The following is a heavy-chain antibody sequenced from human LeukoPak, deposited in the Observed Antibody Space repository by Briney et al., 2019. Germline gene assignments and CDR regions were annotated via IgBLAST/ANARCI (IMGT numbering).Heavy chain of an antibody. V-gene: IGHV3-21*01. Sequence: GGSLRLSCAASGFTFSSYSMNWVRQAPGKGLEWVSSISSSSSYIYYADSVKGRFTISRDNAKNSLYLQMNSLRAEDTAVYYCGREDFDYGDYDDASDIWGQGTMVTVSS. CDR2: ISSSSSYI. CDR3: GREDFDYGDYDDASDI. J-gene: IGHJ3*02. D-gene: IGHD4-17*01. CDR1: GFTFSSYS.